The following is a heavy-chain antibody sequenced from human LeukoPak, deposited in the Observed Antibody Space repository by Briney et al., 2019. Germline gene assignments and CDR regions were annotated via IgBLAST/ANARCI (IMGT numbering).Heavy chain of an antibody. D-gene: IGHD6-19*01. CDR2: IYYSGST. Sequence: PSETLSLTCTVSGGSISSGGYYWSWIRQHPGKGLEWIGYIYYSGSTYYNPSLKSRVTISVDTSKNQFSLKLSSVTAADTAVYYCARAARVRYSSGYSNWGQGTLVTVSS. CDR3: ARAARVRYSSGYSN. V-gene: IGHV4-31*03. CDR1: GGSISSGGYY. J-gene: IGHJ4*02.